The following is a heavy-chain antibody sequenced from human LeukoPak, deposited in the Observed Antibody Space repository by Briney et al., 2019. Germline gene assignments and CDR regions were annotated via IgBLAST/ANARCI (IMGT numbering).Heavy chain of an antibody. CDR3: ARGRGYCSSTSCYDLDY. D-gene: IGHD2-2*01. CDR2: IIPIFGTA. CDR1: GGTFSSHA. J-gene: IGHJ4*02. V-gene: IGHV1-69*13. Sequence: GASVKVTCKASGGTFSSHAISWVRQAPGQGLEWMGGIIPIFGTANYAQKFQGRVTITADESTSTAYMELSSLRSEDTVVYYCARGRGYCSSTSCYDLDYWGQGTLVTVSS.